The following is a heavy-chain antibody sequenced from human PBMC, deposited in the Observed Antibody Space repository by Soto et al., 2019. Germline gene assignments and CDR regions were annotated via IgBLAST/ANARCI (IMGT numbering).Heavy chain of an antibody. Sequence: ASVKVSCKASGGTFSSYAISWVRQAPGQGLEWMGGIIPIFGTANYAQKFQGRVTITADESTSTAYMELSSLRSEDTAVYYCARAGVQQHPVRNDYYYGMDVWGQGTTVTVSS. CDR2: IIPIFGTA. CDR1: GGTFSSYA. CDR3: ARAGVQQHPVRNDYYYGMDV. V-gene: IGHV1-69*13. D-gene: IGHD6-13*01. J-gene: IGHJ6*02.